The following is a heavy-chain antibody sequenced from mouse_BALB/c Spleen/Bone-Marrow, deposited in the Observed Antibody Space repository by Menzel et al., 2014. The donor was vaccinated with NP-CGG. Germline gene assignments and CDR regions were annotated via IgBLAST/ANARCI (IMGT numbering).Heavy chain of an antibody. CDR1: GFNIKDYY. D-gene: IGHD2-1*01. CDR2: IDPENGDT. Sequence: VQLKESGAELVRSGASVKLSCTASGFNIKDYYMHWVKQRPEQGLEWIGLIDPENGDTEYAPKFQGKATMTADTSSNTAYLQLSSLTSEDTAVYYCNGNYYAMDYWGQGTSVTVSS. CDR3: NGNYYAMDY. V-gene: IGHV14-4*02. J-gene: IGHJ4*01.